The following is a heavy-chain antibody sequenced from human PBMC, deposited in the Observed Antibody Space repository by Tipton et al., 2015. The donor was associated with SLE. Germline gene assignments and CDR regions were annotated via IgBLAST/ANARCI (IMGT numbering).Heavy chain of an antibody. CDR3: ARSTFTYGDFDS. V-gene: IGHV4-34*09. J-gene: IGHJ4*02. CDR2: IYYTGST. CDR1: GGSLYDHY. D-gene: IGHD4-17*01. Sequence: TLSLTCAVYGGSLYDHYGSWIRQSPGKGLEWIGFIYYTGSTNYNPSLKSRLTISVDTSNNHFSLNLGSVTAADSAMYFCARSTFTYGDFDSWGQGTLVTVSS.